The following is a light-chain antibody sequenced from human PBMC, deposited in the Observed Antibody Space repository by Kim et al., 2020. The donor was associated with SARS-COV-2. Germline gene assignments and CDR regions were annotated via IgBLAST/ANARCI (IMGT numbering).Light chain of an antibody. CDR1: QSVVDY. CDR3: QQRSSWPPNT. V-gene: IGKV3-11*01. J-gene: IGKJ2*01. Sequence: EIVLTQSPATLSLSPGEGATLSCRASQSVVDYLAWYQQKPGQAPRLVIYNASKRAPGIPARFNDSGSGTDFTLTISRLEPEDIGVYYCQQRSSWPPNTFGQGTKLEI. CDR2: NAS.